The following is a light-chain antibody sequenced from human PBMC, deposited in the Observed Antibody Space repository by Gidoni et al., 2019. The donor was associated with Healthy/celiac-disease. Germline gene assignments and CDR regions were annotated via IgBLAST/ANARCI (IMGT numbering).Light chain of an antibody. J-gene: IGKJ4*01. Sequence: DIHMTQSPSPLSASVGDRVTITCQASQDISNYLTWYQQKPGKAPKLLIYDASNLETGVPSRFSGSGSGTEFTFTISSLQPEDIATYYCQQYDNLALTFGGGTKVEIK. CDR3: QQYDNLALT. CDR2: DAS. CDR1: QDISNY. V-gene: IGKV1-33*01.